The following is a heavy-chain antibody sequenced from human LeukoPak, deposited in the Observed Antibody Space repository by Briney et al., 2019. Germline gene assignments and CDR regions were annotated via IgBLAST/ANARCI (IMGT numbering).Heavy chain of an antibody. Sequence: PGGSLRLSCAASGFTFSSYSMNWVRQAPGKGLEWVSSISSSSSYIYYADSVKGRFTISRDNAKNSLYLQMNSLRAEDTAVYYCAKPSRGDGLTDYWGQGTLVTVSS. D-gene: IGHD3-16*01. J-gene: IGHJ4*02. CDR1: GFTFSSYS. CDR3: AKPSRGDGLTDY. V-gene: IGHV3-21*01. CDR2: ISSSSSYI.